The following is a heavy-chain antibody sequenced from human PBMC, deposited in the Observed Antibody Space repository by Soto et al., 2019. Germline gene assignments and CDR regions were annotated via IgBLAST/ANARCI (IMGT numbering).Heavy chain of an antibody. Sequence: QVQLVQSGAEEKKPGASVKVSCKASGYTFTSYAMHWVRQAPGQRPEWMGWINAGNGNTKYSQKFQGRVTITRDTSASTAYMELSSLRSEDTAVYYCARAVTMILVVAAALDYWGQGTLVTVSS. J-gene: IGHJ4*02. CDR2: INAGNGNT. CDR1: GYTFTSYA. CDR3: ARAVTMILVVAAALDY. D-gene: IGHD3-22*01. V-gene: IGHV1-3*05.